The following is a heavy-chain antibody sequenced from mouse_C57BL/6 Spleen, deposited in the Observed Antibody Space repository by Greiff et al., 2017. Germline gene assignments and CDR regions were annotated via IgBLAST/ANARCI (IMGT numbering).Heavy chain of an antibody. CDR1: GFSLTSYG. D-gene: IGHD1-1*01. J-gene: IGHJ4*01. CDR2: IWSDGST. Sequence: VKLVESGPGLVAPSQSLSITCTVSGFSLTSYGVHWVRQPPGKGLEWLVVIWSDGSTTYNSALKSRLSISKDNSKSQVFLKMNSLQTDDTAKYYCARHEGSYGSSHHAMDYWGQGTSVTVSS. V-gene: IGHV2-6-1*01. CDR3: ARHEGSYGSSHHAMDY.